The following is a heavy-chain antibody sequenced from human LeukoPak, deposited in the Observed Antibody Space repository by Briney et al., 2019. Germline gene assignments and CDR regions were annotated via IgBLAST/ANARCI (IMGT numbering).Heavy chain of an antibody. D-gene: IGHD3-16*02. Sequence: GGSLRLSCAASGFTFSYYDMSWVRQAPGKGLEWVASITLSGGSTFYADSVKGRFTISRDNSKNTLYLQMNSLSAEDTGVYYCAKRGYPAVGHQYLDVWGKGTKVSGSS. CDR2: ITLSGGST. V-gene: IGHV3-23*01. J-gene: IGHJ6*03. CDR3: AKRGYPAVGHQYLDV. CDR1: GFTFSYYD.